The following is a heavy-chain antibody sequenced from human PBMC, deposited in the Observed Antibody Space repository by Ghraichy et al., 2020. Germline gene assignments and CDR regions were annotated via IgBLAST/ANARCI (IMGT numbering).Heavy chain of an antibody. CDR2: INPNSGGT. V-gene: IGHV1-2*02. J-gene: IGHJ6*03. CDR3: ARDDQDPETYYYDSSGYYPMDV. CDR1: GYTFTGYY. Sequence: ASVKVSCKASGYTFTGYYMHWVRQAPGQGLEWMGWINPNSGGTNYAQKFQGRVTMTRDTSISTAYMELSRLRSDDTAVYYCARDDQDPETYYYDSSGYYPMDVWGKGTTVTVSS. D-gene: IGHD3-22*01.